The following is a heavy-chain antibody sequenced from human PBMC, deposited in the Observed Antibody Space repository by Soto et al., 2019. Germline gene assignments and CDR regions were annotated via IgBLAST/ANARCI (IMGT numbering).Heavy chain of an antibody. CDR1: GFSLSTSGVG. J-gene: IGHJ4*02. CDR3: AHVDGGLAAPSFDY. V-gene: IGHV2-5*02. CDR2: IYWDDDK. D-gene: IGHD6-13*01. Sequence: QITLKESGPTLVKPTQTLTLTCTFSGFSLSTSGVGVGWIRQPPGKALEWLALIYWDDDKRYSPSLKSRLTITNDTSKTQVVLTITNTDPVDTATYYCAHVDGGLAAPSFDYWGQGTLVTVSS.